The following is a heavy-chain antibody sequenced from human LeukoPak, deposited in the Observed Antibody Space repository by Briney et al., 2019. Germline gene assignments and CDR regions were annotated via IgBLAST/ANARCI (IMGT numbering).Heavy chain of an antibody. D-gene: IGHD3-10*01. CDR3: ARGPYKVRYFDY. Sequence: PSETLSLTCAVYGGSFSGYYWSWIRQPPGKGLEWIGEINHSGSTNYNPSLKSRVTISVDTSKNQFSLKLSSVTAADTAVYYCARGPYKVRYFDYWGQGTLDTVSS. CDR2: INHSGST. CDR1: GGSFSGYY. J-gene: IGHJ4*02. V-gene: IGHV4-34*01.